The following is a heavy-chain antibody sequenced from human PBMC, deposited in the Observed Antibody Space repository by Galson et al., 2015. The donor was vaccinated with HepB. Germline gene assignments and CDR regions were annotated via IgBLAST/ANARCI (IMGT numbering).Heavy chain of an antibody. J-gene: IGHJ4*02. CDR3: AKTRGFYDF. CDR2: ITGNGDTT. V-gene: IGHV3-23*01. Sequence: SLRLSCAASGFTFSIYGMNWVRQAPGKGLEWVSGITGNGDTTSYAASVRGRFTISRDNSKNTVYVQMNSLRAEDTAVYYCAKTRGFYDFGGQGTLVTVSS. CDR1: GFTFSIYG. D-gene: IGHD5-12*01.